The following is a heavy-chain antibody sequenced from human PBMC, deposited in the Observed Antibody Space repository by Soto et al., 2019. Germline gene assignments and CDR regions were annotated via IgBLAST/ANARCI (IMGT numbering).Heavy chain of an antibody. CDR3: ARVGGYGMDV. D-gene: IGHD3-10*01. Sequence: SETLSLTCAVSGYSISSGYYWGWIRQPPGKGLEWIGSIYHSASTYNNPSLKSRVTISVDTSKNQFSLKLSSVTAADTAVYYCARVGGYGMDVWGQGTTVTVSS. CDR1: GYSISSGYY. CDR2: IYHSAST. J-gene: IGHJ6*02. V-gene: IGHV4-38-2*01.